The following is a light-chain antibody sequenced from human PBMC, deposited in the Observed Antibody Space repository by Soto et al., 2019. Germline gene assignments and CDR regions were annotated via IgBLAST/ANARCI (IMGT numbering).Light chain of an antibody. V-gene: IGKV3-15*01. Sequence: IVMAPCPATLCVSRWEKASLSCRASQSVSSNLAWYQQKPGQTPRLLIYATSTRATGIPARFSGSGSGTEFTLTISSLQSEDFAVYYCQHYNNWPLTFGGGTKVDI. CDR1: QSVSSN. J-gene: IGKJ4*01. CDR2: ATS. CDR3: QHYNNWPLT.